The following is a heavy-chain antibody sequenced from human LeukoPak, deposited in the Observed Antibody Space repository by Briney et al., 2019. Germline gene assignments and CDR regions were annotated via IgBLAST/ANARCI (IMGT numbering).Heavy chain of an antibody. J-gene: IGHJ4*02. CDR1: GFTVSSNY. CDR2: IYSGGST. D-gene: IGHD3-10*01. Sequence: HGGSLRLSCAASGFTVSSNYMSWVRQAPGKGLEWVSVIYSGGSTYYADSVKGRFTISRHNSKNTLYLQMNSLRAEDTAVYYCARVLWFGEFPDYFDYWGQGTLVTVSS. CDR3: ARVLWFGEFPDYFDY. V-gene: IGHV3-53*04.